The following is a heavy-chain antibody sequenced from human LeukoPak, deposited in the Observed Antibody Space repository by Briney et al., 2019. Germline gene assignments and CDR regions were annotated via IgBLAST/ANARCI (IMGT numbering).Heavy chain of an antibody. Sequence: GGSLRLSCEVSGFTFSSYAMNWVRQAPGKGLEWVSGISGSGGSTFYADSVKGRFTISRDNSKDTLYLQVNSLRAEDTAVYYCATARTLRVTTSFDYWGQGTLVIVSS. CDR3: ATARTLRVTTSFDY. CDR2: ISGSGGST. J-gene: IGHJ4*02. V-gene: IGHV3-23*01. CDR1: GFTFSSYA. D-gene: IGHD4-17*01.